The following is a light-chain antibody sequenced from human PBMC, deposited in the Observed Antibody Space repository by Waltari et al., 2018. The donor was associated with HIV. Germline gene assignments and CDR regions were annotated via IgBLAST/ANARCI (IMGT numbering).Light chain of an antibody. CDR1: QSVLYNSDNKNY. CDR3: QQYHTSWT. V-gene: IGKV4-1*01. J-gene: IGKJ1*01. CDR2: WAS. Sequence: VLTQSPDSLAVSLGERATINCKSSQSVLYNSDNKNYLAWYQQKPGQPPNLLISWASTRESWVPDRFSGSGSGTDFTLTISSLQAEDVAIYYCQQYHTSWTFGQGTKVEIK.